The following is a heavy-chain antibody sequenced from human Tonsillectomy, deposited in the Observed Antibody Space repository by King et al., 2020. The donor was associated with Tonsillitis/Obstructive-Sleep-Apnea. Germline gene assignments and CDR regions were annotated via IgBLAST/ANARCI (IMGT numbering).Heavy chain of an antibody. CDR3: VKEVPDMVQGAQTYYFDY. J-gene: IGHJ4*02. CDR2: ISSNGGST. Sequence: VQLVESGGGLVQPGGSLRLSCSASGFTFSSYAMHWVRQAPGKGLEYVSAISSNGGSTYYADSVKGRFTISRDNSKNTLYLQMSSLRAEDTAVYHCVKEVPDMVQGAQTYYFDYWGQGTLVTVSS. D-gene: IGHD3-10*01. CDR1: GFTFSSYA. V-gene: IGHV3-64D*06.